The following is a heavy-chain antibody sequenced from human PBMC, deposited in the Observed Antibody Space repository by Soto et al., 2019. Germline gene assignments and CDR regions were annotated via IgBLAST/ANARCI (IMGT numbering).Heavy chain of an antibody. J-gene: IGHJ3*02. CDR1: GFTFSSYW. V-gene: IGHV3-74*01. Sequence: GGSLRLSCAASGFTFSSYWMHWVRQAPGKGLVWVSRINSDGSSTSYADSVKGRFTISRDNAKNTLYLQMNSLRAEDTAVYYCARSRFLEWLLPGDAFDILGQGTMVTVSS. CDR3: ARSRFLEWLLPGDAFDI. CDR2: INSDGSST. D-gene: IGHD3-3*01.